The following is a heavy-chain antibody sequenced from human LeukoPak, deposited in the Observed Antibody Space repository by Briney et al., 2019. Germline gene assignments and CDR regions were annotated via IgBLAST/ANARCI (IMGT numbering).Heavy chain of an antibody. CDR2: VSGRGSST. J-gene: IGHJ4*02. CDR3: AKYTTPYYFDY. Sequence: SGGPLTLSCGGSGFTFNNYLMNWVPQAPGKGLEGVSGVSGRGSSTHYADSVKRRYTISRDNSQNTVDLQMNSLRAEDTAIYFCAKYTTPYYFDYWGQGILVTVSS. D-gene: IGHD1-1*01. CDR1: GFTFNNYL. V-gene: IGHV3-23*01.